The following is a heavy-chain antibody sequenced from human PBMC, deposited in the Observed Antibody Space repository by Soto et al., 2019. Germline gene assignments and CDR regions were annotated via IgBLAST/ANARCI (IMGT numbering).Heavy chain of an antibody. D-gene: IGHD2-8*01. CDR1: GGSVSNSNYY. Sequence: PSETLSLTCTVPGGSVSNSNYYWGWIRQSPGKGLEWIGSVYYRGRSYSKSPVKSRVTISVDTSKNQFSLNLNSVTASDTAVYFCVGQRTSVLTQAYFDYWGPGALVTVSA. V-gene: IGHV4-39*01. CDR3: VGQRTSVLTQAYFDY. J-gene: IGHJ4*02. CDR2: VYYRGRS.